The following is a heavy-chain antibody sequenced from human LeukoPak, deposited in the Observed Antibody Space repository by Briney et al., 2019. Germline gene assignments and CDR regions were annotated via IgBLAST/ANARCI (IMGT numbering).Heavy chain of an antibody. V-gene: IGHV1-69*05. CDR1: GGTFSSYA. J-gene: IGHJ4*02. CDR2: IIPIFGTA. CDR3: ARAGSRGENYFDY. D-gene: IGHD6-13*01. Sequence: SVKVSCKASGGTFSSYAISWVRQAPGQGLEWMGRIIPIFGTANYAQKFQGRVTITTDESTSTAYMELSSLRSEDTAVYYCARAGSRGENYFDYWGKGTLVTVSS.